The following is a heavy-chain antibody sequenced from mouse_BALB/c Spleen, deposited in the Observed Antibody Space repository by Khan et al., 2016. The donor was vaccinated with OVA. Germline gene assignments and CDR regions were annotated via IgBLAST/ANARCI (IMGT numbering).Heavy chain of an antibody. D-gene: IGHD1-3*01. CDR1: GYTFTDYA. V-gene: IGHV1S137*01. CDR3: ARGSGNSRFAY. CDR2: ISTYYGDA. J-gene: IGHJ3*01. Sequence: QVQLQQSGAELVRPGVSVKISCKGSGYTFTDYAMHWVKQSHAKSLEWIGVISTYYGDADYNQKFTGKATMTVDKSSSTAYMELARLTSADSAIYYGARGSGNSRFAYWGQGTLVTVSA.